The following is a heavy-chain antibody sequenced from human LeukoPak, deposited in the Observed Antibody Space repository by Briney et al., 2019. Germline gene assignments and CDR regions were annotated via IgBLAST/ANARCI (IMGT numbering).Heavy chain of an antibody. D-gene: IGHD4-17*01. CDR1: GGSISSGDYY. Sequence: SETLPLTCTVSGGSISSGDYYWSWIRQPPGKGLEWIGYIYYSGSTYYNPSLKSRVTISVDTSKNQFSLKLSSVTAADTAVYYCAIVSGTTVTTNFDYWGQGTLVTVSS. J-gene: IGHJ4*02. V-gene: IGHV4-30-4*01. CDR2: IYYSGST. CDR3: AIVSGTTVTTNFDY.